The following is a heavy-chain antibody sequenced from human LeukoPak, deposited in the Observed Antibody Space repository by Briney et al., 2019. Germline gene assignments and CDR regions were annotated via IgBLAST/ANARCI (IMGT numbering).Heavy chain of an antibody. J-gene: IGHJ4*02. V-gene: IGHV3-72*01. CDR2: TRNKANSYTT. CDR1: GFTFNNAW. Sequence: GGSLRLSCAASGFTFNNAWMSWVRQAPGKGLEWVGRTRNKANSYTTEYAASVKGRFTISRDDSKNSLYLQMNSLKTEDTAVYYCATIDRGYYDNWGQGTLVTVSS. CDR3: ATIDRGYYDN. D-gene: IGHD1-14*01.